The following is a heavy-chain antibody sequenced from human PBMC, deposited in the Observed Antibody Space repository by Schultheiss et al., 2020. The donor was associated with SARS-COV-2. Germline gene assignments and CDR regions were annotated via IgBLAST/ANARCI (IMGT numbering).Heavy chain of an antibody. J-gene: IGHJ4*02. CDR1: GFTFSDYY. Sequence: GESLKISCAASGFTFSDYYMSWIRQAPGKGLEWVSYISSSSSYTNYADSVKGRFTISRDNAKNSLYLQMNSLRAEDTAVYYCASLYSVAVATDYWGQGTLVTVSS. V-gene: IGHV3-11*06. D-gene: IGHD6-19*01. CDR2: ISSSSSYT. CDR3: ASLYSVAVATDY.